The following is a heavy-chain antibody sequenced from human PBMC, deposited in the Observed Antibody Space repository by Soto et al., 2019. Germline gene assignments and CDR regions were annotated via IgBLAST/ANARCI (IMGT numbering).Heavy chain of an antibody. Sequence: EVQLLESGGGLVQPGGSLRPSFAAPGSTFNTNALNWVRQPPGKGREWVSVISYSGDSTYYADSVKGRFTISRDNSKNTVYLQMNSLRAEDTAVYYCAKDNGVTASPGFDPWGQGTLVTVSS. CDR3: AKDNGVTASPGFDP. CDR2: ISYSGDST. V-gene: IGHV3-23*01. J-gene: IGHJ5*02. D-gene: IGHD2-21*02. CDR1: GSTFNTNA.